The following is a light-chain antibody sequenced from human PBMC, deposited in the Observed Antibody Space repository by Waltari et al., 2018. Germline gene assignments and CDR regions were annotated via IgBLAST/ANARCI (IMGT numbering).Light chain of an antibody. CDR2: EVT. J-gene: IGLJ3*02. CDR1: NSDVGSYNL. CDR3: FSYAGSRNWV. Sequence: QSALTQAASVSGFPGQSITMSCTGTNSDVGSYNLVSWYQQNPGEAPKLMFFEVTKRPSGVSNRFSGSKSGNTASLTISGLQAEDEAHYYCFSYAGSRNWVFGGGTKLTVL. V-gene: IGLV2-23*02.